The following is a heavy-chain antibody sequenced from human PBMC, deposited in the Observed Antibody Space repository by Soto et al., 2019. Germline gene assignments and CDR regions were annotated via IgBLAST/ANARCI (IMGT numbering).Heavy chain of an antibody. CDR1: GGSISSYY. D-gene: IGHD6-19*01. CDR3: ARDLGPQQWVDY. V-gene: IGHV4-59*01. Sequence: ETLSLTCTVSGGSISSYYWSWIRQPPGKGLEWIGYIYYSGSTNFNPSLKSRVTISVDTSKNQFSLKLSSVTAADTAVYYCARDLGPQQWVDYWGQGTLVTVSS. CDR2: IYYSGST. J-gene: IGHJ4*02.